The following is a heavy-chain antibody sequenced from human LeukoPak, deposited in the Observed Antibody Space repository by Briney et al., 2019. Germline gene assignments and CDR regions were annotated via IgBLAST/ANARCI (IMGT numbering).Heavy chain of an antibody. CDR2: ISHAGDT. V-gene: IGHV4-38-2*02. CDR3: GRGEVGEFDH. J-gene: IGHJ4*02. Sequence: SETLSLTCTVSGYSITRGYNWGWVRQSLGKGLEWIASISHAGDTYYNPSLKSRVTISVDTSKNHFSLNLASVTAPDTAVYFCGRGEVGEFDHWGQGTLVTVSS. D-gene: IGHD1-26*01. CDR1: GYSITRGYN.